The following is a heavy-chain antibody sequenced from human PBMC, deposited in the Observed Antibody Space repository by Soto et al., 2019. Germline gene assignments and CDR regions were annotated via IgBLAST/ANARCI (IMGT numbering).Heavy chain of an antibody. J-gene: IGHJ5*02. D-gene: IGHD3-22*01. CDR1: GFSLSAYGVR. Sequence: SGPTLVNPTQTLTLTCSFSGFSLSAYGVRVVWFRQPPGETLEWLALIHWNDDKRYSPYLKSRLTITKDTSKNQVVLTLTNLDPLNTGTYFCAHTKDSSGFLTSWGQGILVPSPQ. CDR3: AHTKDSSGFLTS. V-gene: IGHV2-5*01. CDR2: IHWNDDK.